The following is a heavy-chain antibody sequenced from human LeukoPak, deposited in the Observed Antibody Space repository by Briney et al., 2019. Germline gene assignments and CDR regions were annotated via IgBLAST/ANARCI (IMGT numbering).Heavy chain of an antibody. J-gene: IGHJ4*02. D-gene: IGHD3-22*01. CDR2: IYYSGST. CDR3: ARDTSGYRRGSFDY. V-gene: IGHV4-59*01. CDR1: GGSISSYY. Sequence: SETLSLTCTVSGGSISSYYWNWIRQPPGKGLEWIGYIYYSGSTSYNPSLKSRVTISVDTSNNQFSLKLSSVIAADTAVYYCARDTSGYRRGSFDYWGQGTLVTVSS.